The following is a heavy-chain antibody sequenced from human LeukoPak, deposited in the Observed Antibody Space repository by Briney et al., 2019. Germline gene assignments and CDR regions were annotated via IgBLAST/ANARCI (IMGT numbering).Heavy chain of an antibody. J-gene: IGHJ5*02. CDR2: INHSGST. CDR3: ARGRGCSSTSCYVGSNWFDP. D-gene: IGHD2-2*01. CDR1: GGSFSGYY. Sequence: SETLSLTCAAYGGSFSGYYWSWIRQPPGKGLEWIGEINHSGSTNYNPSLKSRVTISVDTSKNQFSLKLSSVTAADTAVYYCARGRGCSSTSCYVGSNWFDPWGRGTLVTVSS. V-gene: IGHV4-34*01.